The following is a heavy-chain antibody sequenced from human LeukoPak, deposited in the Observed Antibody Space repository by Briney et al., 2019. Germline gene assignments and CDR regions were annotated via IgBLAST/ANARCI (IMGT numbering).Heavy chain of an antibody. CDR3: AKDPSDFLVDC. D-gene: IGHD2-21*02. CDR1: GFTFYTYA. Sequence: GGSLRLSYAASGFTFYTYAMNWVRQAPGKGLQWVAAISGSGGTTYYADSVKGRFTISRDNSKNTVYLQLSSLRAEDTAVYYCAKDPSDFLVDCWGQGTLVTVSS. V-gene: IGHV3-23*01. CDR2: ISGSGGTT. J-gene: IGHJ4*02.